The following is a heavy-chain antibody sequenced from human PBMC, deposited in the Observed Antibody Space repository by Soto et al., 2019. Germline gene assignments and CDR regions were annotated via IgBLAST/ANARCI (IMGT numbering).Heavy chain of an antibody. Sequence: QVQLVQSGAEVKKPGASVKVSCKASGYRFTNHGISWVRQAPGQGLEWMGWISGNDGKTKYARKFQGRVTMTTDTSTSTAYMEMNSLRHDDTAVYYCARDFYPLAYYFDYVGQGTLVTVSS. CDR2: ISGNDGKT. CDR1: GYRFTNHG. V-gene: IGHV1-18*01. J-gene: IGHJ4*02. CDR3: ARDFYPLAYYFDY.